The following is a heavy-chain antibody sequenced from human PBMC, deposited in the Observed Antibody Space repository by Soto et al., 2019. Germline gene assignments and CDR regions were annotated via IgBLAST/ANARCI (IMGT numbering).Heavy chain of an antibody. Sequence: EVQLLESGGGLVQPGGSLRLSCAASGFTFSGYAMSWVRQAPGKGLEWVSAIGSGSPFYADSVKGRFTISRDNANSMLYLQMNSLRADDTAVYFCAQDLGSSSYHYNSFAPGGQGTLVTVSS. V-gene: IGHV3-23*01. J-gene: IGHJ5*02. CDR3: AQDLGSSSYHYNSFAP. D-gene: IGHD6-13*01. CDR2: IGSGSP. CDR1: GFTFSGYA.